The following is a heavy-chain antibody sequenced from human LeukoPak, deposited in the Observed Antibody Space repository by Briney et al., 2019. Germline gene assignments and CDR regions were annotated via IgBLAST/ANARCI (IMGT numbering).Heavy chain of an antibody. J-gene: IGHJ4*02. Sequence: AGGSLRLSCAASGFTFTNAWMNWVRQAPGKGLEWVGRIKSKADDETIDYAAPVKGRFTFSRDDSKNMLYLQMNSLKSEDTAVYYCSTLTSRGLSDSWGQGTLVTVSS. D-gene: IGHD1-20*01. CDR1: GFTFTNAW. CDR3: STLTSRGLSDS. V-gene: IGHV3-15*07. CDR2: IKSKADDETI.